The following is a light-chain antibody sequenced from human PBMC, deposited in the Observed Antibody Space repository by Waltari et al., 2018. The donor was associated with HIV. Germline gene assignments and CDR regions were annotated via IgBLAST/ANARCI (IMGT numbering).Light chain of an antibody. CDR1: NIGRKS. CDR3: QVWDSSSDHL. CDR2: YDI. J-gene: IGLJ2*01. V-gene: IGLV3-21*02. Sequence: SYVPTQPPSVSVAPGQTARITCWGNNIGRKSVHWYQQKPGQAPVLVIYYDIGRPSGIPERFSGSNSGNTATLTISRVEAGDEADYYCQVWDSSSDHLFGGGTKVTVL.